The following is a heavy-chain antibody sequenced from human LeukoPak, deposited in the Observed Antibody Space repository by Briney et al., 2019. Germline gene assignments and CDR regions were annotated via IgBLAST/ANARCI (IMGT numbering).Heavy chain of an antibody. D-gene: IGHD4-17*01. CDR2: IIPIFGTA. J-gene: IGHJ6*02. CDR1: GGTFSSYA. V-gene: IGHV1-69*01. CDR3: ARGGYGDLRYYGMDV. Sequence: GSSVTVSCKASGGTFSSYAISWVRQAPGQGLEWMGGIIPIFGTANYAQKFQGRVTITADESTSTAYMGLSSLRSEDTAVYYCARGGYGDLRYYGMDVWGQGTTVTVSS.